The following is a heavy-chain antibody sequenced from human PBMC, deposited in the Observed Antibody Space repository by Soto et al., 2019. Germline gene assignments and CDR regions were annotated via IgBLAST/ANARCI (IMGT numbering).Heavy chain of an antibody. CDR2: IYYSGST. Sequence: PSETPCLTCTVSGGSISIAGYYWSWIRQHPGKGLEWIGYIYYSGSTNYNPSLKSRVTISVDTSKNQFSLKLNSVTAADSAVYFCARLEGLTTISYYFDFWGPGSLVTVSS. CDR1: GGSISIAGYY. CDR3: ARLEGLTTISYYFDF. D-gene: IGHD1-1*01. J-gene: IGHJ4*02. V-gene: IGHV4-61*08.